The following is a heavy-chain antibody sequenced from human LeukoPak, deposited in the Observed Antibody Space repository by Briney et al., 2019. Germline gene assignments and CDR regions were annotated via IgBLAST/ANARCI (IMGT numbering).Heavy chain of an antibody. CDR1: GFTFSSYS. J-gene: IGHJ2*01. CDR3: AKDTPGDGYSHWYFDL. CDR2: ISYDGSNK. V-gene: IGHV3-30*18. Sequence: GGSLRLSCAASGFTFSSYSMNWVRQAPGKGLEWVAVISYDGSNKYYADSVKGRFTISRDNSKNTLYPQMNSLRAEDTAVYYCAKDTPGDGYSHWYFDLWGRGTLVTVSS. D-gene: IGHD5-24*01.